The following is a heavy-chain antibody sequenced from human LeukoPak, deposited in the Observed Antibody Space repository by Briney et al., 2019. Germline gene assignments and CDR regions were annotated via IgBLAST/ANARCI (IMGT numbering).Heavy chain of an antibody. D-gene: IGHD3-10*01. J-gene: IGHJ5*02. V-gene: IGHV4-34*01. CDR1: GGSFSGYY. CDR3: ARCGRGLTVTMVRGVIMASWFDP. Sequence: SETLSLTCDVYGGSFSGYYCSWIRQPPGKGLEWIGEINHSGSTDYNPSLKSRVTISVDTSKNQFSLKLSSVTAADTAVYYCARCGRGLTVTMVRGVIMASWFDPWGQGTPVTVSS. CDR2: INHSGST.